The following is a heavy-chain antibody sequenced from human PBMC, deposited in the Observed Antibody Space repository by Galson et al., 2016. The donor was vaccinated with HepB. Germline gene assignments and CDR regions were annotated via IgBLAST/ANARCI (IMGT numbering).Heavy chain of an antibody. V-gene: IGHV3-21*06. D-gene: IGHD5-24*01. CDR2: ISGSGNSV. Sequence: SLRLSCAASGFIFTTYTMNWVRQAPGQGLEWVSSISGSGNSVSYADSVRGRFTISRDNAKNSLYPQMNSLRVEDTAMYYGTRDRYGAEDGNVYEEGYWGQGTLVTVSS. CDR3: TRDRYGAEDGNVYEEGY. J-gene: IGHJ4*02. CDR1: GFIFTTYT.